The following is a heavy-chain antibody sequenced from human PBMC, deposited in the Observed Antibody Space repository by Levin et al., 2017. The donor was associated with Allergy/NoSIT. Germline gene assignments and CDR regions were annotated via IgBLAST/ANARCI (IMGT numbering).Heavy chain of an antibody. J-gene: IGHJ4*02. CDR2: IDPSDGQT. V-gene: IGHV5-10-1*01. D-gene: IGHD5-12*01. CDR1: GYSFSLYW. CDR3: ARHIPHGFRLFDS. Sequence: VASVKVSCKDSGYSFSLYWMSWVRQMPGKGLEWMGRIDPSDGQTKYSPSFQGHVTITADTSINTAYLQWSSLKASDTAMYYCARHIPHGFRLFDSWGQGTLVTVSS.